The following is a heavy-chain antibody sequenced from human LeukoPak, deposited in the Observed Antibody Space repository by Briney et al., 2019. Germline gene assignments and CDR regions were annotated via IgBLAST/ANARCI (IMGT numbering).Heavy chain of an antibody. V-gene: IGHV4-31*03. CDR1: GGSISSGGYY. D-gene: IGHD6-13*01. J-gene: IGHJ6*02. CDR2: INHSGST. Sequence: SQTLSLTCTVSGGSISSGGYYWSWIRQHPGKGLEWIGEINHSGSTNYNPSLKSRVTISVDTSKNQFSLKLSSVTAADTAVYYCARGAHAPYSSSWYRYYYYGMDVWGQGTTVTVSS. CDR3: ARGAHAPYSSSWYRYYYYGMDV.